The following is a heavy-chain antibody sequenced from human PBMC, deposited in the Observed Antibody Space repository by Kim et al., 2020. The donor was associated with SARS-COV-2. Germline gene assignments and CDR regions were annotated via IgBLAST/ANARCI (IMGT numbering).Heavy chain of an antibody. CDR2: IIPIFGTA. J-gene: IGHJ3*02. CDR3: ARVPYYDSSGYLGAFDI. D-gene: IGHD3-22*01. V-gene: IGHV1-69*13. CDR1: GGTFSSYA. Sequence: SVKVSCKASGGTFSSYAISWVRQAPGQGLEWMGGIIPIFGTANYAQKFQGRVTITADESTSTAYMELSSLRSEDTAVYYCARVPYYDSSGYLGAFDIWGQGTMVTVSS.